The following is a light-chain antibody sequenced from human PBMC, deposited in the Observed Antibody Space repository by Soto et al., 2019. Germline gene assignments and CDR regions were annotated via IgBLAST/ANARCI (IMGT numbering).Light chain of an antibody. CDR2: DDN. CDR1: SSNIGGNS. Sequence: VLTQPPSVSSAPGQKVTISCSGNSSNIGGNSVSWYQQLPGTAPKLLIYDDNKRPSGIPDRFSGSKSGTSATLGITGFQTGDEADYHCGSWDSSLSAYVFGTGTKVTVL. J-gene: IGLJ1*01. V-gene: IGLV1-51*01. CDR3: GSWDSSLSAYV.